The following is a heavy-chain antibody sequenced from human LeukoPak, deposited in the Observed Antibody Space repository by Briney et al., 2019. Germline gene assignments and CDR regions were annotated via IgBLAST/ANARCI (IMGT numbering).Heavy chain of an antibody. J-gene: IGHJ4*02. V-gene: IGHV4-59*01. CDR3: ARTPVYSSFDY. CDR1: GGSISSYY. CDR2: IYYSGST. Sequence: SETLSLTCTVSGGSISSYYWSWTRQPPGKGLEWIGYIYYSGSTNYNPSLRSRVTISVDTSKNQFSLKLSSVTAADTAVYYCARTPVYSSFDYWGQGTLVTVSS. D-gene: IGHD4-11*01.